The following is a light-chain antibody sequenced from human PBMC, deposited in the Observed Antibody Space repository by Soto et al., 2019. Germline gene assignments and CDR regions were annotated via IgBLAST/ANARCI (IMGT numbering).Light chain of an antibody. V-gene: IGKV1-12*01. J-gene: IGKJ2*01. CDR3: QQSFSTPHT. CDR2: AAS. Sequence: DIQMTQSPSSVSASVGDRVTITCRASQAITRSLAWYQQKPGEAPKLLIYAASILQSGVPSRFSGSGSGTDFTLTISSLQPDDFATYYCQQSFSTPHTFGQGTKLELK. CDR1: QAITRS.